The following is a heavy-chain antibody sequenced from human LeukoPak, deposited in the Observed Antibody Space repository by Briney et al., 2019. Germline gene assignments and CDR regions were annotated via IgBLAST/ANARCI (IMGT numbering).Heavy chain of an antibody. D-gene: IGHD4-17*01. J-gene: IGHJ4*02. V-gene: IGHV3-23*01. Sequence: GGSLRLSCAASGFTFSSHAMSWVRQAPGKGLQWVSSISDSGGSTHYADSVKGRFTISRDNSKNTLYLQMNSLRAEDTAVYYCAKRVTLTTFAEFDYWGQGTLATVSS. CDR2: ISDSGGST. CDR3: AKRVTLTTFAEFDY. CDR1: GFTFSSHA.